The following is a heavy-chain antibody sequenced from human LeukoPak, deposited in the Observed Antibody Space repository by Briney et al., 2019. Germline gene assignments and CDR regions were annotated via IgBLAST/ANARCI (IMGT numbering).Heavy chain of an antibody. CDR2: INHSGST. Sequence: SETLSLTCGVYGGSFSGYHWTWIRLRPGKGLEWIGDINHSGSTHYNPSLKSRVTISVDTSNNQFSLKLHSVTAADTAVYYCARGFPSSSRWFDPWGQGTLVTVSS. D-gene: IGHD6-6*01. J-gene: IGHJ5*02. CDR1: GGSFSGYH. V-gene: IGHV4-34*01. CDR3: ARGFPSSSRWFDP.